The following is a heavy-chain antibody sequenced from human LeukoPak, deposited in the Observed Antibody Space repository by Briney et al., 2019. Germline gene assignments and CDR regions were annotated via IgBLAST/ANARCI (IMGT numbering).Heavy chain of an antibody. J-gene: IGHJ4*02. Sequence: SETLSLTCTVSGGSISTYYWSWIRQPPGKGLEWIGYIYYSGSTNYNPSLKSRVTISVDRSKNQFSLKLSSVTAADTAVYYCASEDYGDSSFDYWGQGTLVTVSS. CDR2: IYYSGST. CDR1: GGSISTYY. V-gene: IGHV4-59*12. CDR3: ASEDYGDSSFDY. D-gene: IGHD4-17*01.